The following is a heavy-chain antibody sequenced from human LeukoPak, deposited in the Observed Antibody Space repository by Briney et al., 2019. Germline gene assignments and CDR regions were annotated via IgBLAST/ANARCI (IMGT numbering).Heavy chain of an antibody. Sequence: AASVKVSCKASGGTFSSYAISWVRQAPGQGLEWMGRIIPIFGTASYAQKFQGRVTITADESTSTAYMELSSLRSEDTAVYYCARGLPAKRYFDWLLYWGQGTLVTVSS. D-gene: IGHD3-9*01. CDR3: ARGLPAKRYFDWLLY. CDR2: IIPIFGTA. V-gene: IGHV1-69*15. CDR1: GGTFSSYA. J-gene: IGHJ4*02.